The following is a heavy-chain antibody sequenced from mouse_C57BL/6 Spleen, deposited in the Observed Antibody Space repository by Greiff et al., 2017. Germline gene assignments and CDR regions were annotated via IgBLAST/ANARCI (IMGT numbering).Heavy chain of an antibody. CDR3: SRWGSGNYEGGAMDY. CDR1: GYTFTSYW. D-gene: IGHD2-1*01. CDR2: IHPNSGST. J-gene: IGHJ4*01. V-gene: IGHV1-64*01. Sequence: QVQLQQPGAELVKPGASVKLSCKASGYTFTSYWMHWVKQRPGQGLEWIGMIHPNSGSTNYNEKFKSKATLTVDKSSSTAYMQLSSLTSEDSAVYYCSRWGSGNYEGGAMDYWGQGTSVTVSS.